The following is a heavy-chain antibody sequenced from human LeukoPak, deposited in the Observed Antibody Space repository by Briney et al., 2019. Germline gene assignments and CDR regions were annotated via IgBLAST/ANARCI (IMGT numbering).Heavy chain of an antibody. CDR2: INSDGNII. V-gene: IGHV3-74*01. J-gene: IGHJ4*02. CDR3: VAGMVNY. D-gene: IGHD4-23*01. Sequence: GGSLRLSCAASGLTFSTYWMLWVHQVPGKGLVWVYRINSDGNIIAFADSVKGRFTISRDNASNMVYLEMNRLRAEDTGVYYCVAGMVNYWGQGTLVPV. CDR1: GLTFSTYW.